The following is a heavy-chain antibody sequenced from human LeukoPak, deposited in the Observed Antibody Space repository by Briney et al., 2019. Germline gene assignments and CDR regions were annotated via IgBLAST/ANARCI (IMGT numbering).Heavy chain of an antibody. CDR1: GYTLTELS. CDR2: IIPIFGTA. Sequence: SVKVSCKVSGYTLTELSMRWVRQAPGQGLEWMGGIIPIFGTANYAQKFQGRVTITTDGSTSTAYMELSSLRSEDTAVYYCARSHDSSGFAFDIWGQGTMVTVSS. D-gene: IGHD3-22*01. V-gene: IGHV1-69*05. J-gene: IGHJ3*02. CDR3: ARSHDSSGFAFDI.